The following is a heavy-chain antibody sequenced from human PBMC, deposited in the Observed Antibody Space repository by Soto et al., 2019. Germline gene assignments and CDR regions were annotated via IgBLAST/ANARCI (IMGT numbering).Heavy chain of an antibody. CDR3: AKDRVTTETTFHNWFDS. Sequence: VQLLESGGGLVQPGGSLRLSCVASGFTFSSYAMTWVRKAPGKGREWVSVVCGSGTTTFYADSVKGRFIISRDNSKNTLYMQMNSLRAEDTAVYYCAKDRVTTETTFHNWFDSCGQGPLVTVAS. D-gene: IGHD4-17*01. J-gene: IGHJ5*01. V-gene: IGHV3-23*01. CDR1: GFTFSSYA. CDR2: VCGSGTTT.